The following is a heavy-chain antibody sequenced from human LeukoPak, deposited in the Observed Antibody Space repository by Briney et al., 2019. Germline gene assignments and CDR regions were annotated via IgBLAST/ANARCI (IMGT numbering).Heavy chain of an antibody. CDR1: GGTFSSHA. Sequence: ASVKVSCKASGGTFSSHAISWVRQAPGQGLEWMGGIIPIYGTANYAQKFQGRVTITADESTSTAYMELSSLRSEDTAVYYCARWAPDTIFGVVPNYYYYMDVWGKGTTVTVSS. CDR3: ARWAPDTIFGVVPNYYYYMDV. CDR2: IIPIYGTA. J-gene: IGHJ6*03. V-gene: IGHV1-69*13. D-gene: IGHD3-3*01.